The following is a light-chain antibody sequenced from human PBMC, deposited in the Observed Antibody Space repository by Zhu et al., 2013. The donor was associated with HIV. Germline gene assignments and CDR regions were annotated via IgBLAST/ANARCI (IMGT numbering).Light chain of an antibody. CDR2: GVV. CDR1: QSVSSGH. CDR3: QQYGNSPLYT. Sequence: EIVLTQSPGTLSLSPGEIATLFCRASQSVSSGHLAWYQQRPGQAPRLLIYGVVKRATGIPDRFSGSVSGTDFTLTISRLEPEDFAVYFCQQYGNSPLYTFGQGTKLEI. J-gene: IGKJ2*01. V-gene: IGKV3-20*01.